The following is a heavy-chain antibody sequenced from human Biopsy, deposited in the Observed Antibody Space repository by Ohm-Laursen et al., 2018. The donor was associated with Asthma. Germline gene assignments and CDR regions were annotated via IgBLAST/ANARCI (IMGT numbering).Heavy chain of an antibody. D-gene: IGHD2-2*01. Sequence: ASVKVSCKSFGGTFNTYVIGWVRQAPGQGLEWMGGINSVFGTTTYPQKFQDRVTITADDSTSTVYMELSSLRSEDTAVYYCARKAGSCISRTCYSLDFWGQGTLVTVSS. CDR3: ARKAGSCISRTCYSLDF. J-gene: IGHJ4*02. CDR2: INSVFGTT. V-gene: IGHV1-69*13. CDR1: GGTFNTYV.